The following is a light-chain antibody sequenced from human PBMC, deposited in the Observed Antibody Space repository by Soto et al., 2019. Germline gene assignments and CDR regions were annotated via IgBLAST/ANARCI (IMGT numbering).Light chain of an antibody. V-gene: IGKV3-11*01. CDR3: QRRSNWPPFT. Sequence: EIVLTQSPATLSLSPGERATLSCRASQSVSSYLAWYQQKPGQAPRLLIYDASNRATGIPARFSGSGSGTDFTFTISSLEPEDFAVYYCQRRSNWPPFTFGPGNKVDIK. CDR2: DAS. J-gene: IGKJ3*01. CDR1: QSVSSY.